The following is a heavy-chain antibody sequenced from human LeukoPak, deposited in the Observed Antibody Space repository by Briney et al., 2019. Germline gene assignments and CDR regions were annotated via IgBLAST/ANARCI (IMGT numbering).Heavy chain of an antibody. CDR3: ARVGSSGYYLPEVDY. D-gene: IGHD3-22*01. CDR2: ISAYNGNT. CDR1: GYTFTSYG. J-gene: IGHJ4*02. Sequence: ASVKVSCKASGYTFTSYGISWVRQAPGQGLEWMGWISAYNGNTNYAQKLQGRVTMTTDTSTSTAYMELRSLRSDDTAVYYCARVGSSGYYLPEVDYWGQGTLVTVSS. V-gene: IGHV1-18*01.